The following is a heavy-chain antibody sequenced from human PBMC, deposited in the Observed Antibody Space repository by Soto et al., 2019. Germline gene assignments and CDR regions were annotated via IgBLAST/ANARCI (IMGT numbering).Heavy chain of an antibody. CDR3: ARGDSSRDSNEVYNWFDP. V-gene: IGHV1-69*13. D-gene: IGHD6-19*01. J-gene: IGHJ5*02. CDR2: IIPIFGTA. CDR1: GGTFSSYA. Sequence: SVKVSCKASGGTFSSYAISWVRQAPGQGLEWMGGIIPIFGTANYAQKFQGRVTITADESTSTAYMELSSLRSEDTAVYYFARGDSSRDSNEVYNWFDPWGQGTLVTVSS.